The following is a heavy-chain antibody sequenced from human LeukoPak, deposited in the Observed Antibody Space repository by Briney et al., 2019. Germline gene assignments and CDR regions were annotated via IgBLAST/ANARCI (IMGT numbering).Heavy chain of an antibody. J-gene: IGHJ4*02. Sequence: ASVKVSCKASGGTFSSYAISWVRQAPGQGLEWMGWISAYNGNTNYAQKLQGRVTMTTDTSTSTAYMELRSLRSDDTAVYYCARGSYDSSGYPRNFDYWGQGTLVTVSS. CDR3: ARGSYDSSGYPRNFDY. CDR1: GGTFSSYA. V-gene: IGHV1-18*01. CDR2: ISAYNGNT. D-gene: IGHD3-22*01.